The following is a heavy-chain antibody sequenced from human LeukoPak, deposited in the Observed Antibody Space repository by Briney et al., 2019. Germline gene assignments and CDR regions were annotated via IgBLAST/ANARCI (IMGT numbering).Heavy chain of an antibody. J-gene: IGHJ5*02. V-gene: IGHV1-2*02. CDR2: INPNSGGT. D-gene: IGHD1-26*01. CDR3: ARGAFGRELLVGSWFDP. Sequence: ASVKVSCKASGYTFTGYYMHWVRQAPGQGLEWMGWINPNSGGTNYAQKFQGRVTITRNTSISTAYMELSSLRSEDTAVYYCARGAFGRELLVGSWFDPWGQGTLVTVSS. CDR1: GYTFTGYY.